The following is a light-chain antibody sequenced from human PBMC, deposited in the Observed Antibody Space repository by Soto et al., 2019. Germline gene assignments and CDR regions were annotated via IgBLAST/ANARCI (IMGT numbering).Light chain of an antibody. CDR2: DTS. Sequence: IVLTQSPVTLSLSPGERATLSCSASHSVSNYLAWYQHKPDRAPRLLVYDTSNMATDIPSRFSGSRSGTNLGLSISNLEPEDFAVYYCQQRTNWALTFGGGTKVDLK. CDR1: HSVSNY. J-gene: IGKJ4*01. CDR3: QQRTNWALT. V-gene: IGKV3-11*01.